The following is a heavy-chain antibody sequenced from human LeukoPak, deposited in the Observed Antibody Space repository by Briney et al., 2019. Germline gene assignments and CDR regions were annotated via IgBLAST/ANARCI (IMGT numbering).Heavy chain of an antibody. J-gene: IGHJ4*02. V-gene: IGHV4-31*03. CDR1: GGSISSGGYY. CDR3: ARRVRELRYFDWLSNRWYFDY. CDR2: IYYSGST. Sequence: SQTLSLTCTVSGGSISSGGYYWSWIRQHPGKGLEWIGYIYYSGSTYYNPSLKSRVTISVDTSKNQFSLKLSSVTAADTAVYYCARRVRELRYFDWLSNRWYFDYWGQGTLVTVSS. D-gene: IGHD3-9*01.